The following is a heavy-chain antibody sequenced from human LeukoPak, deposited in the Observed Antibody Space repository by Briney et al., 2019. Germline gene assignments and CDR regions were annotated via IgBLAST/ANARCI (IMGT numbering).Heavy chain of an antibody. D-gene: IGHD3-22*01. Sequence: GGSLRLSCAASGFTFSSYAMGWVRQAPGKGLEWVSTISNSGGSTYYADSVKGRFTISRDNSKSTLYLQMNSLRAEDTALYYCAKGTTMIVGDYFDYWGQGTLVTVSS. CDR1: GFTFSSYA. CDR3: AKGTTMIVGDYFDY. J-gene: IGHJ4*02. CDR2: ISNSGGST. V-gene: IGHV3-23*01.